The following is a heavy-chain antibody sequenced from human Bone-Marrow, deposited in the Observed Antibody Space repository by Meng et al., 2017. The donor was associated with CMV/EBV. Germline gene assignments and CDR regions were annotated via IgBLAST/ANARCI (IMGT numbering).Heavy chain of an antibody. CDR2: ISYDGSNK. Sequence: GESLKISCAASGFTFSSYAMHWVRQAPGKGLEWVAVISYDGSNKYYADSVKGRFTISRDNSKNTLYLQMNSLRAEDTAVYYCATGGVQIDYWGQGKLVTVSS. V-gene: IGHV3-30-3*01. CDR3: ATGGVQIDY. D-gene: IGHD3-16*01. CDR1: GFTFSSYA. J-gene: IGHJ4*02.